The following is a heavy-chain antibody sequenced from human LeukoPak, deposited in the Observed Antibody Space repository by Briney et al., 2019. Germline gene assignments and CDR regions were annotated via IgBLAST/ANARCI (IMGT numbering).Heavy chain of an antibody. D-gene: IGHD6-13*01. CDR1: GGSFSGYY. Sequence: SETLSLTCAVYGGSFSGYYWSWTRQPPGKGLEWIGEIDDSGGTNYNPSLKSRVTISVDTSKNQFSLKLDSVTAADTAVYCCARGGGAAAGTWGQGTLVTVSS. CDR2: IDDSGGT. J-gene: IGHJ4*02. V-gene: IGHV4-34*01. CDR3: ARGGGAAAGT.